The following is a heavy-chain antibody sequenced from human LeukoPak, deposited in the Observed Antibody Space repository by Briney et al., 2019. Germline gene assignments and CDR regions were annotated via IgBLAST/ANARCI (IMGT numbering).Heavy chain of an antibody. J-gene: IGHJ4*02. D-gene: IGHD3-9*01. CDR3: ARDYDILTGYLNPALDY. V-gene: IGHV3-21*01. CDR2: ISSSSSYI. Sequence: GGSLRLSCAASGFTFSSYSMNRVRQAPGKGLKWVSSISSSSSYIYYADSVKGRFTISRDNAKNSLYLQMNSLRAEDTAVYYCARDYDILTGYLNPALDYWGQGTLVTVSS. CDR1: GFTFSSYS.